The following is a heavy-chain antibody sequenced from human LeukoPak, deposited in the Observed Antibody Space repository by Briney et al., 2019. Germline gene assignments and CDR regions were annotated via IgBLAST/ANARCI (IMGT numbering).Heavy chain of an antibody. D-gene: IGHD3-10*01. CDR3: ARRWTRGVIRHDY. V-gene: IGHV4-34*01. J-gene: IGHJ4*02. Sequence: PSETLSLTCAVYGGSFSGYYWSWIRQPPGKGLEWIGEINHSGSTNYNPSLKSRVTISVDTSKTQFSLKLSSVTAADTAVYSCARRWTRGVIRHDYWGQGTLVTVSS. CDR1: GGSFSGYY. CDR2: INHSGST.